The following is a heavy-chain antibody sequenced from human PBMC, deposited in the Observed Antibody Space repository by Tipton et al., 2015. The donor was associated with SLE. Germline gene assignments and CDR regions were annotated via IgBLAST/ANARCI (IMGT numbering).Heavy chain of an antibody. CDR1: GYSISSGYY. CDR2: INHSGST. Sequence: TLSLTCTVSGYSISSGYYWGWIRQPPGKGLEWIGEINHSGSTNYNPSLKSRVTISVDTSKTQFSLKLSSVTAADTAVYYCAGGRSYCSSTSCYDYGMDVWGQGTTVTVSS. CDR3: AGGRSYCSSTSCYDYGMDV. J-gene: IGHJ6*02. D-gene: IGHD2-2*01. V-gene: IGHV4-38-2*02.